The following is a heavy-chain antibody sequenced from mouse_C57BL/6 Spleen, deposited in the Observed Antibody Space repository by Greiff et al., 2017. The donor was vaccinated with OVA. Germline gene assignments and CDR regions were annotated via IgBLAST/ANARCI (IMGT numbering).Heavy chain of an antibody. CDR3: ARGRTVVATYYAMDY. D-gene: IGHD1-1*01. CDR1: GFTFSSYA. V-gene: IGHV5-4*03. CDR2: ISDGGSYT. J-gene: IGHJ4*01. Sequence: EVKLEESGGGLVKPGGSLKLSCAASGFTFSSYAMSWVRQTPEKRMEWVATISDGGSYTYYPDNVKGRFTISRDNAKNNLYLQMSHLKSEDTAMYFCARGRTVVATYYAMDYWGQGTSVTVSS.